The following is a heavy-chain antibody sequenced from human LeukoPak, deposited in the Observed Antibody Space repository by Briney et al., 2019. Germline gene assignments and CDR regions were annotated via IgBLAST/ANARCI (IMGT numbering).Heavy chain of an antibody. J-gene: IGHJ4*02. CDR1: GLTFSGSG. CDR2: IWYDESKK. D-gene: IGHD1-26*01. V-gene: IGHV3-33*06. Sequence: GGFLRLSCVVSGLTFSGSGFHWVRQAPGKGLEWVAIIWYDESKKYYADSAKGRFTISKDNSKDTVYLQMNSLRVEDTAVYYCAKDKQVGTFDYWGQGTLVTVSS. CDR3: AKDKQVGTFDY.